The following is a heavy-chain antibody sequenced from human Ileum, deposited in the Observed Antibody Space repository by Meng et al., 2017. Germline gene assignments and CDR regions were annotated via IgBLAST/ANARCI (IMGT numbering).Heavy chain of an antibody. D-gene: IGHD1-26*01. CDR2: IYYSGST. J-gene: IGHJ3*02. V-gene: IGHV4-59*01. CDR1: GGPFSSYY. Sequence: WELLSSTCTAFGGPFSSYYWSWIRQPPGKGLEWIGYIYYSGSTNYNPSLKSRVTMSVDTSKNQFSLKLSSVTAADTAVYYCAQSRLYSGSYPDAFDIWGQGTMVTVSS. CDR3: AQSRLYSGSYPDAFDI.